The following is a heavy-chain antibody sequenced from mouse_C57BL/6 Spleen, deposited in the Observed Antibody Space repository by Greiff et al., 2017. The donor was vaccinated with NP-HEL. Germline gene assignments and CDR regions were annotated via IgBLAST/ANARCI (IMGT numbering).Heavy chain of an antibody. V-gene: IGHV1-80*01. CDR1: GYAFSSYW. CDR2: IYPGDGDT. Sequence: VQLQQSGAELVKPGASVKISCKASGYAFSSYWMNWVKQRPGKGLEWIGQIYPGDGDTNYNGKFKGKATLTADKSSSTAYMQLSSLTSEDSAVYFCARDYYGSSYYWDFDVWGTGTTVTVSS. D-gene: IGHD1-1*01. J-gene: IGHJ1*03. CDR3: ARDYYGSSYYWDFDV.